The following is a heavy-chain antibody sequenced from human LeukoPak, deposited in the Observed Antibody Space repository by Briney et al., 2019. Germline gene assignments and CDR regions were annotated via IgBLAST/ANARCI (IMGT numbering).Heavy chain of an antibody. Sequence: SETLSLTCTVSGGSISSYYWSWIRQPAGKGLEWIGRIYTSGSTNYNPSLKSRVTISVDTSKNQFSLKLSPVTAADTAVYYCARTGLRRLYFDYWGQGTLVTVSS. CDR3: ARTGLRRLYFDY. CDR2: IYTSGST. J-gene: IGHJ4*02. D-gene: IGHD4-17*01. CDR1: GGSISSYY. V-gene: IGHV4-4*07.